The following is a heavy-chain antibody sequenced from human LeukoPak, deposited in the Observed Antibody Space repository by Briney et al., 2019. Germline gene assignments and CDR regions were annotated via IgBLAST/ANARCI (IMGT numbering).Heavy chain of an antibody. D-gene: IGHD6-19*01. Sequence: GGSLRLSCAASGFTFSSYSMNWVRQAPGKGLEWVSSISSSSSYIYYADSVKGRFTISRDNAKNSLYLQMNSLRAEDTAVYYCARRPQRVAGLDYWGQGTLVTVSS. CDR3: ARRPQRVAGLDY. J-gene: IGHJ4*02. CDR2: ISSSSSYI. V-gene: IGHV3-21*01. CDR1: GFTFSSYS.